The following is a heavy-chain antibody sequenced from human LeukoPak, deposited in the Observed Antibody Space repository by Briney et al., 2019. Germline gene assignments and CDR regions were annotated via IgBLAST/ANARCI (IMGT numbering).Heavy chain of an antibody. J-gene: IGHJ4*02. V-gene: IGHV3-74*01. D-gene: IGHD3-16*01. CDR3: VRDLILVWTPGDDFDH. CDR1: GFTFSNYW. Sequence: QPGGSLRLSCAASGFTFSNYWMHWVRQAPGKGLEWVSRINERATIISYADSVKGRFTISRENARNTLYLQMNRLTAEDTAVYYCVRDLILVWTPGDDFDHWGQGTLVTVSS. CDR2: INERATII.